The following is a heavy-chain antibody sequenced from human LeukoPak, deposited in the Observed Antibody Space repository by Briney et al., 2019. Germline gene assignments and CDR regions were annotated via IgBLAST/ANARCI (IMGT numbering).Heavy chain of an antibody. CDR3: ATTQWVAATMISAFDI. Sequence: GESLKISCKGSGYSFTSYWIGWVRQMPGKGLEWMGIIYPGDSDTRYSPSFQGQVTISADKSISTAYLQWSSLKASDTAMSYCATTQWVAATMISAFDIWGQGTMVTVSS. D-gene: IGHD2-15*01. CDR2: IYPGDSDT. CDR1: GYSFTSYW. J-gene: IGHJ3*02. V-gene: IGHV5-51*01.